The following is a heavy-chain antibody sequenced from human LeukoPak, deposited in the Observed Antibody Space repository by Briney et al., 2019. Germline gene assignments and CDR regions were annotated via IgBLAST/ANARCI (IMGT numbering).Heavy chain of an antibody. CDR1: GGSISSYY. CDR3: ASTTVVTPAYYYYGMDV. V-gene: IGHV4-59*01. J-gene: IGHJ6*02. D-gene: IGHD4-17*01. CDR2: IYNSGST. Sequence: SSETLSLTCTVSGGSISSYYSSWIRQPPGKGLEWIGYIYNSGSTYYNPSLNSRVIISVDTSKNQFSLKLSSVTAADTAVYYCASTTVVTPAYYYYGMDVWGQGTTVTVSS.